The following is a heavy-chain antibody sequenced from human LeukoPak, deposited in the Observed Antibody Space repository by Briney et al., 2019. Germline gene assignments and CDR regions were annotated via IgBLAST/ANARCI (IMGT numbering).Heavy chain of an antibody. CDR3: ARRYCSTTSCYGLDY. J-gene: IGHJ4*02. Sequence: GKSLKISCKGSGYSFTSYWIGWVRQMPGKGLEWMGIIYPDDSDTRYSPSFQGQVTISADKSISTAYLQWSSLKASDTAMYYCARRYCSTTSCYGLDYWGQGTLVTVSS. CDR1: GYSFTSYW. V-gene: IGHV5-51*01. CDR2: IYPDDSDT. D-gene: IGHD2-2*01.